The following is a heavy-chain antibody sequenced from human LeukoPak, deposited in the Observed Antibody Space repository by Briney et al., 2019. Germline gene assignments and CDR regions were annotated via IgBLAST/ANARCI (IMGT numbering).Heavy chain of an antibody. V-gene: IGHV3-30*03. Sequence: PGGSLRLSCAASGFTFSSYGMHWVRQAPGKGLEWVAVISYDGSNKYYADSVKGRFTMSRDNAKNTLYLQINSLRVEDTAVYYCARQNYGNPDYWGQGTLVTVSS. CDR1: GFTFSSYG. J-gene: IGHJ4*02. CDR3: ARQNYGNPDY. D-gene: IGHD3-16*01. CDR2: ISYDGSNK.